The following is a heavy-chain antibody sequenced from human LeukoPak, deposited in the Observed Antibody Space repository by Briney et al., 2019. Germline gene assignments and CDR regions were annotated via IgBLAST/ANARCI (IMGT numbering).Heavy chain of an antibody. J-gene: IGHJ6*03. Sequence: PGGSLRLSCAASGFTFDDYGMSWVRQAPGKGLEWVSGINWNGGSTGYADSVKGRFTISRDNAKNSLYLQMNSLRAEDTALYYCARVPDCSSTSCYYYYYYYMDVWGKGTTVTVSS. CDR2: INWNGGST. V-gene: IGHV3-20*04. D-gene: IGHD2-2*01. CDR3: ARVPDCSSTSCYYYYYYYMDV. CDR1: GFTFDDYG.